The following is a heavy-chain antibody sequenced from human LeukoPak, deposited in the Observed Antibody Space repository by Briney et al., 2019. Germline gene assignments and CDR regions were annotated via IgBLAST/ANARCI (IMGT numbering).Heavy chain of an antibody. CDR2: IRYDGSNK. V-gene: IGHV3-30*02. CDR3: ANGDYGGPKPGFDY. Sequence: TGGSLRLSCAASGFTFSSFGMHWVRQAPGKGLAWVAFIRYDGSNKYYADSVRGRFTISRDNSKKTLYLQMNSLRAEDTAVYYCANGDYGGPKPGFDYWGQGTLVTVSS. CDR1: GFTFSSFG. J-gene: IGHJ4*02. D-gene: IGHD4-23*01.